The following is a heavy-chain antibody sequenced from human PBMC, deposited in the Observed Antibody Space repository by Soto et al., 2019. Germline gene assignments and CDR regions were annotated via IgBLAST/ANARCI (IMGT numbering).Heavy chain of an antibody. CDR3: ARVGRYFDWLFPPDY. J-gene: IGHJ4*02. V-gene: IGHV3-30-3*01. CDR2: ISYDGSNK. Sequence: QVQLVESGGGVVQPGRSLRLSCAASGFTFSSYAMHWVRQAPGKGLEWVAVISYDGSNKYYADSVKGRFTMSRDNSKNTLYLQMNSLRAEDTAVYYCARVGRYFDWLFPPDYWGQGTLVTVSS. D-gene: IGHD3-9*01. CDR1: GFTFSSYA.